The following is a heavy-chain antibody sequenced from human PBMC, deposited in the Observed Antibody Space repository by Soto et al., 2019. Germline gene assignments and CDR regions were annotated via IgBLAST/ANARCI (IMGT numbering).Heavy chain of an antibody. J-gene: IGHJ3*02. CDR2: IIIAGGGT. CDR1: GIIFSNSA. D-gene: IGHD2-15*01. Sequence: GPEVKKPGTSVTVSCKTSGIIFSNSAVQWVRQARGQRLEWLGYIIIAGGGTKYSQNLQGKITITRDMSTSTAYMELSSLRSEDTAIYYCAAELYSGGRCCSFDIWGQGTMITVSS. CDR3: AAELYSGGRCCSFDI. V-gene: IGHV1-58*01.